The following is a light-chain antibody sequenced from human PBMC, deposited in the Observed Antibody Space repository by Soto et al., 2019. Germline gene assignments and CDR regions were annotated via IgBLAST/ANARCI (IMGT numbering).Light chain of an antibody. CDR3: HQYGGSLGT. CDR1: QSVSSNY. CDR2: AAS. Sequence: EIVLTQSPGTLSLSPGERDTLSCRASQSVSSNYLAWYQHRPGQAPRLLIYAASDRATGVPDRFSGSGSGTDFTLTISRLEPEDFAVYYCHQYGGSLGTFGQGTKVEIK. J-gene: IGKJ1*01. V-gene: IGKV3-20*01.